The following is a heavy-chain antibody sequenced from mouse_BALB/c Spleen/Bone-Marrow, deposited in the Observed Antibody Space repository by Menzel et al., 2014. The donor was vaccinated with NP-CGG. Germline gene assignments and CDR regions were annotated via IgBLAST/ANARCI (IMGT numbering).Heavy chain of an antibody. Sequence: EVQLQQSGTVLARPGASVKMSCKASGYSFTSYWMHWVKQRPGQGLEWIGAIYPGNSDTSYNQKFKGKAKLTAVTSASNAYMELSSLANEDSAVYYCAKEWYDGFDYWGQGTTLTVSS. CDR1: GYSFTSYW. CDR2: IYPGNSDT. D-gene: IGHD2-14*01. CDR3: AKEWYDGFDY. V-gene: IGHV1-5*01. J-gene: IGHJ2*01.